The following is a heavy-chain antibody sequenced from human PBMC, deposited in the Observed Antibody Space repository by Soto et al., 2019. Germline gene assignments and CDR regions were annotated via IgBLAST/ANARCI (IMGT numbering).Heavy chain of an antibody. CDR3: AKDAAAGGVMHV. J-gene: IGHJ6*02. CDR1: GFPFSITG. Sequence: VHLVESGGGLVKPGGSLRLSCEASGFPFSITGMNWVRQAPGKGLEWVSSINSSSNYIDYADSVKGRLTISRDNAKNSPYLQTNNLRVEDMGVYHCAKDAAAGGVMHVWGQGTRVTASS. V-gene: IGHV3-21*01. CDR2: INSSSNYI. D-gene: IGHD2-8*02.